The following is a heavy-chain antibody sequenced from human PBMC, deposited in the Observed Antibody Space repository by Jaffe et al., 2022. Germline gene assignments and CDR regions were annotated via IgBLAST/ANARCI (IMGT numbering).Heavy chain of an antibody. D-gene: IGHD6-19*01. CDR1: GYTFTSYY. Sequence: QVQLVQSGAEVKKPGASVKVSCKASGYTFTSYYMHWVRQAPGQGLEWMGIINPSGGSTSYAQKFQGRVTMTRDTSTSTVYMELSSLRSEDTAVYYCARDRERSSGWGPHYYYYYMDVWGKGTTVTVSS. CDR3: ARDRERSSGWGPHYYYYYMDV. J-gene: IGHJ6*03. CDR2: INPSGGST. V-gene: IGHV1-46*01.